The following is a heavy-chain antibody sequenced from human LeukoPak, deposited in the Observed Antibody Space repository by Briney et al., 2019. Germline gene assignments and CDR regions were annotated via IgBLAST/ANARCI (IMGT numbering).Heavy chain of an antibody. CDR1: GYTFTGYY. V-gene: IGHV1-2*02. J-gene: IGHJ5*02. CDR2: INPNSGGT. D-gene: IGHD2-2*02. Sequence: GASVKVSCKASGYTFTGYYMHWVRQAPGQGLEWMGWINPNSGGTNYAQKFQGRVTMTRDTSISTAYMELSRLRSDDTAVYYCARDCTSCYTVGMRGYECEIWFDPWGQGTLVTVSS. CDR3: ARDCTSCYTVGMRGYECEIWFDP.